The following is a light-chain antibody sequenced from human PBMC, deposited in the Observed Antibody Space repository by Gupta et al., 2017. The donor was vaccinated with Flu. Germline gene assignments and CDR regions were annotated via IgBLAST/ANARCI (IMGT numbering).Light chain of an antibody. CDR2: GAF. Sequence: PATLSVSPGERATLSCKASQSVSSNLAWYHQKPGKAPRPLIYGAFTRVAGIPARFSGTGSGTECTLTSSSLKTEDRAAYLGQQYKKDWNTCGQGTKLEIK. J-gene: IGKJ2*01. CDR1: QSVSSN. V-gene: IGKV3-15*01. CDR3: QQYKKDWNT.